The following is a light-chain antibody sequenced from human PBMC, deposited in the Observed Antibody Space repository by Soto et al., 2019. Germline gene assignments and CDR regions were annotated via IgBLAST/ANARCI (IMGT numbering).Light chain of an antibody. CDR2: GAS. V-gene: IGKV3-15*01. CDR3: QQYDNWPLT. CDR1: QSVSSN. J-gene: IGKJ4*01. Sequence: EILVTQSPATLSVSPGERATLSCRASQSVSSNLAWYMQKPGQAPRLLIYGASTRATGIPARFGGSGSGTEFTLTISSLQSEDFVLYYCQQYDNWPLTFGGGTKVE.